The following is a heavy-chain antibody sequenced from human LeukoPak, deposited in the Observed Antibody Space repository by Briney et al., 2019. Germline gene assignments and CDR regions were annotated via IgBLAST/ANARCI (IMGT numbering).Heavy chain of an antibody. CDR3: ARGNIATRRGENWFDP. CDR2: INSDSGGT. V-gene: IGHV1-2*02. D-gene: IGHD6-6*01. Sequence: SGKVSCKPSGHTFTGDFIHWVRPPPGQGLEWMGWINSDSGGTNYARKFQGRVTMTRGTCISTGYMALSSLRSDDTAVFYCARGNIATRRGENWFDPWGQGTLVTVSS. CDR1: GHTFTGDF. J-gene: IGHJ5*02.